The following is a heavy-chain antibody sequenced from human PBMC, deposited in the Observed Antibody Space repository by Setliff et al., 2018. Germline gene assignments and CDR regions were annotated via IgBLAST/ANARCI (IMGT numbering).Heavy chain of an antibody. CDR2: IYHNGNT. D-gene: IGHD5-18*01. CDR1: GGSISPYF. Sequence: SETLSLTCTVSGGSISPYFWSWIRQPPGKGLEWIGYIYHNGNTNFNPFLKTRVTMSVDTSKNQFALNLRSVTAADAAVYYCVRDRTAYSYGLDVWGQGTTVTVSS. J-gene: IGHJ6*02. V-gene: IGHV4-59*01. CDR3: VRDRTAYSYGLDV.